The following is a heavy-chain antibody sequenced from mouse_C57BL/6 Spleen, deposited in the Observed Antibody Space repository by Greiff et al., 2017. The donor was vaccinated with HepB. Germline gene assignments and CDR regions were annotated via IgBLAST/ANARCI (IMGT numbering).Heavy chain of an antibody. CDR2: IHPNSGST. Sequence: QVQLQQPGAELVKPGASVKLSCKASGYTFTSYWMHWVKQRPGQGLEWIGMIHPNSGSTNYNEKFKSKATLTVDKSSSTAYMQLSSLTSEDSAVYYCAITTSVACAMDYWGQGTSVTVSS. CDR1: GYTFTSYW. D-gene: IGHD1-1*01. J-gene: IGHJ4*01. CDR3: AITTSVACAMDY. V-gene: IGHV1-64*01.